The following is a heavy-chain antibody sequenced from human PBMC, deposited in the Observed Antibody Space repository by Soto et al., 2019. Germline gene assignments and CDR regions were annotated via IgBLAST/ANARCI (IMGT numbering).Heavy chain of an antibody. CDR2: IYFSGST. CDR3: ARLVSSGYYYGEDYYGMDV. J-gene: IGHJ6*02. V-gene: IGHV4-59*08. Sequence: SETLSLTCTVSGGSISSYYWSWIRQPPGKGLEWIGSIYFSGSTNYNPSLKSRVTISVDTSKNQFSLKLSSVTAADTAVYYCARLVSSGYYYGEDYYGMDVWGQGTTVTVSS. CDR1: GGSISSYY. D-gene: IGHD3-22*01.